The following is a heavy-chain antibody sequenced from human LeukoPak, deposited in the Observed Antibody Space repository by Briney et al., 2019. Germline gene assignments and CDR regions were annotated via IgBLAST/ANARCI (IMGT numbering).Heavy chain of an antibody. V-gene: IGHV3-23*01. J-gene: IGHJ5*02. CDR1: GYTFSSYG. D-gene: IGHD3-9*01. CDR2: ISGSGGST. CDR3: ARDRLRYFDWLLS. Sequence: SCKASGYTFSSYGMSWVRQAPGKGLEWVSAISGSGGSTYYADSVKGRFTISRDNAKNSLSLQMNSLRAEDTAVYYCARDRLRYFDWLLSWGQGTLVTVSS.